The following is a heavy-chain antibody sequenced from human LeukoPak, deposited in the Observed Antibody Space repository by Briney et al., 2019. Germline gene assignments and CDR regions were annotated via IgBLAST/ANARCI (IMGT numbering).Heavy chain of an antibody. CDR1: GFTFDDYA. CDR3: AKDSYSGSSPSGYFDY. Sequence: GGSLRLSCAASGFTFDDYAMHWVRQAPGKGLEWVSGISWNSGSIGYADSVKGRFTISRDNAKNSLYLQMNSLRAEDTALYYCAKDSYSGSSPSGYFDYWGQGTLVTVSS. V-gene: IGHV3-9*01. CDR2: ISWNSGSI. J-gene: IGHJ4*02. D-gene: IGHD6-6*01.